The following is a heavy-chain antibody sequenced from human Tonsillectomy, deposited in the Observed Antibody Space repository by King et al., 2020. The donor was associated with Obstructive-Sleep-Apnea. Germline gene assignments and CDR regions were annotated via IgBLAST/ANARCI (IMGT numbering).Heavy chain of an antibody. V-gene: IGHV4-59*08. CDR3: ARHGHYDYVWGSYLSGFDY. J-gene: IGHJ4*02. CDR1: GGSISSYY. D-gene: IGHD3-16*02. CDR2: IYYSGST. Sequence: VQLQESGPGLVKPSETLSLTCTVSGGSISSYYWSWIRQPPGKGLEWIGYIYYSGSTNYNPSLKSRVTISADTSKNQFSLKLSSVTAADTAVYYCARHGHYDYVWGSYLSGFDYWGQGTLVTVSS.